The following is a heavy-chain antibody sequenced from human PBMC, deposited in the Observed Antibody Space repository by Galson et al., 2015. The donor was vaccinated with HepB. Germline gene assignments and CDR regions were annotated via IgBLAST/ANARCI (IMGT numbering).Heavy chain of an antibody. V-gene: IGHV3-11*01. CDR2: ISSSGSTI. Sequence: SLRLSCAASGFTFSDYYMSWIRQAPGKGLEWVSYISSSGSTIYYADSVKGRFTISRDNAKNSLYLQMNSLRAEDTAVYYCARPYQRSYYYYYGMDVWGQGTTVTVSS. CDR3: ARPYQRSYYYYYGMDV. D-gene: IGHD2-21*01. J-gene: IGHJ6*02. CDR1: GFTFSDYY.